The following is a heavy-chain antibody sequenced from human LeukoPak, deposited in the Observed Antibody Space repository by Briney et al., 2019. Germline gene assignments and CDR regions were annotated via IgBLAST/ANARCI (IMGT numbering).Heavy chain of an antibody. D-gene: IGHD6-13*01. CDR2: IYYSGNT. Sequence: SETLSLTCTVSGGSISGYYWSWIRQPPGKGLERIGYIYYSGNTNYSPSLKSRVTISVDTSNNQFSLKLSSVTAADTAVYYCARDFGSSWYYFDYWGQGTLVTVSS. CDR1: GGSISGYY. V-gene: IGHV4-59*01. CDR3: ARDFGSSWYYFDY. J-gene: IGHJ4*02.